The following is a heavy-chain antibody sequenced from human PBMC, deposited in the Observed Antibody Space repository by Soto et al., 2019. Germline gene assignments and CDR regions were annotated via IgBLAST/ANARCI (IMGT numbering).Heavy chain of an antibody. D-gene: IGHD3-16*01. CDR2: INSDGSTT. CDR3: TRPQGGTTYYFDY. Sequence: GGSLRLSCAASGFTFSSYWMHWVRQAPGKGLVWVSRINSDGSTTNYADSVKGRFTISRDNTKNTLFLQMNSLRAEDTAVYYCTRPQGGTTYYFDYWGQGTPVTVSS. CDR1: GFTFSSYW. J-gene: IGHJ4*02. V-gene: IGHV3-74*01.